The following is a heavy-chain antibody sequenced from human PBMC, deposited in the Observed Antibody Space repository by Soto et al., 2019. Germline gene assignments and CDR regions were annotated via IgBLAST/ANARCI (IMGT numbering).Heavy chain of an antibody. Sequence: GGSLRLSCAASGFTVSSNYMSWVRQAPGKGLEWVSVIYSGGSTYYADSVKGRFTISRHNSKNTLYLQMNSLRAEDTAVYYCARAFYGDYDWFDPWGQGTLVTVSS. CDR3: ARAFYGDYDWFDP. CDR1: GFTVSSNY. J-gene: IGHJ5*02. V-gene: IGHV3-53*04. CDR2: IYSGGST. D-gene: IGHD4-17*01.